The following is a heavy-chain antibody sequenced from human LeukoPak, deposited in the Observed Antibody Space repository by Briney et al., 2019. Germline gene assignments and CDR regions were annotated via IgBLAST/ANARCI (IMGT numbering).Heavy chain of an antibody. CDR2: MYSNGRT. D-gene: IGHD3-16*01. Sequence: PGGSLRLSCAASGFSVSGNYMNWVRQAPGKGLEWVSVMYSNGRTYYADSVKGRFTISRYNSKNTLYLQMNSLRAEDTARYYCARRLVLDVWGQGTMVTVSS. CDR1: GFSVSGNY. V-gene: IGHV3-53*01. J-gene: IGHJ3*01. CDR3: ARRLVLDV.